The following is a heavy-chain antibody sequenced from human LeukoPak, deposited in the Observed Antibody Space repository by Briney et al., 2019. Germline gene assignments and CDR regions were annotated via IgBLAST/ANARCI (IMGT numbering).Heavy chain of an antibody. CDR3: ARGVYGSGTFSRFGWFDP. CDR2: INHSGST. CDR1: GGSFSGYY. D-gene: IGHD3-10*01. Sequence: SETLSLTCAVYGGSFSGYYWSWIRQPPGKGLEWIGEINHSGSTNYNPSLTSRVTISVDTSKNQFSLKLSSVTAADTAVYYCARGVYGSGTFSRFGWFDPWGQGTLVTVSS. J-gene: IGHJ5*02. V-gene: IGHV4-34*01.